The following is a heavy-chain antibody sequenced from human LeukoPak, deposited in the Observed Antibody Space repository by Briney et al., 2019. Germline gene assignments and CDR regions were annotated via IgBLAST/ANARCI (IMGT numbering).Heavy chain of an antibody. J-gene: IGHJ4*02. D-gene: IGHD3-22*01. CDR2: ISWNSGSI. V-gene: IGHV3-9*01. CDR3: AKGGYYDSSGYYPPDY. CDR1: GFTFDDYA. Sequence: GRSLRLSCAASGFTFDDYAMHWVRQAPGKGLEWVSGISWNSGSIGYADSVKGRFTISRDNAKNSLYLQMNSLRAEDTALYYCAKGGYYDSSGYYPPDYWGQGTLVTVSS.